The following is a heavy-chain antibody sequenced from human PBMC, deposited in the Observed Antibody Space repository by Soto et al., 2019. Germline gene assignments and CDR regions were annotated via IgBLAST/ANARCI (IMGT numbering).Heavy chain of an antibody. CDR2: ISYDGSNK. CDR3: ARGGFDL. Sequence: QVQLVESGGGVVQPGRSLRLSCAASGFTFSSYAMHWVRQAPGKGLEWVAVISYDGSNKYYADSVKGRFTISRDNSKNTLYLQMNRLRAEDTAVYYCARGGFDLWGRGTLVTVSS. J-gene: IGHJ2*01. CDR1: GFTFSSYA. V-gene: IGHV3-30-3*01.